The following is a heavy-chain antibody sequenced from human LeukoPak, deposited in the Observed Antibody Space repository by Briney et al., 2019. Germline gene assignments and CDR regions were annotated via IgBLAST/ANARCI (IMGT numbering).Heavy chain of an antibody. Sequence: PGGSLRLSCAASGFTFSSYAMSWVRQAPGKGLEWVSVISGGGGSTYYADSVKGRFTISRDNSANTLSLQMNSLRAEDTAVYYCAKGTYSSSWYLYYFDYWGQGTLVTVSS. CDR1: GFTFSSYA. V-gene: IGHV3-23*01. D-gene: IGHD6-13*01. CDR3: AKGTYSSSWYLYYFDY. CDR2: ISGGGGST. J-gene: IGHJ4*02.